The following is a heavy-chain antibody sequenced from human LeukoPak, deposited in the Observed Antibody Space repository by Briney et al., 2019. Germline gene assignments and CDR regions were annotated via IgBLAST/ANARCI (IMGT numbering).Heavy chain of an antibody. CDR1: GGSISSSSYY. V-gene: IGHV4-61*01. CDR2: IYYSGST. Sequence: SETLSLTCTVSGGSISSSSYYWGWIRQPPGKGLEWIGYIYYSGSTNYNPSLKSRVTISVDTSKNQFSLKLSSVTAADTAVYYCARESTYYDSSGSYAFDIWGQGTMVTVSS. J-gene: IGHJ3*02. D-gene: IGHD3-22*01. CDR3: ARESTYYDSSGSYAFDI.